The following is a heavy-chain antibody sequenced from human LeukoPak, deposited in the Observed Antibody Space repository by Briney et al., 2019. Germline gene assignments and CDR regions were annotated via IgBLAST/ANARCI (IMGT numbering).Heavy chain of an antibody. V-gene: IGHV3-23*01. J-gene: IGHJ5*02. CDR1: GFTFSSYA. Sequence: PGGSLRLSCAASGFTFSSYAMSWVRQAPGKGLEWVSAISGSGGSTYYADSVKGRFTISRDNSKNTLYLQMNSPRAEDTAVYYCAKDKRYRGANWFDPWGQGTLATVSS. D-gene: IGHD3-9*01. CDR3: AKDKRYRGANWFDP. CDR2: ISGSGGST.